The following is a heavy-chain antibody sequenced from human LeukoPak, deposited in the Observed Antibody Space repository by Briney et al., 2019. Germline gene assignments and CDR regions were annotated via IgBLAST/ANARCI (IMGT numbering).Heavy chain of an antibody. CDR2: IWYDGSNK. D-gene: IGHD1-26*01. V-gene: IGHV3-33*01. CDR3: ARECQSYSGSSDAFDI. J-gene: IGHJ3*02. CDR1: GFTFSSYG. Sequence: PGRSLRLSCAASGFTFSSYGMHWVRQAPGKGLEWVAVIWYDGSNKYYADSVKGRFTISRDNSKNTLYLQMNSLRAEDTAVYYCARECQSYSGSSDAFDIWGQGTMVTVSS.